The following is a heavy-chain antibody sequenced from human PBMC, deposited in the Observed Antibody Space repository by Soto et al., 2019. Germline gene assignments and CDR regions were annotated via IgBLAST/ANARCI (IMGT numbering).Heavy chain of an antibody. CDR2: ISGSGGST. J-gene: IGHJ5*02. Sequence: EVQLLESGGGLVQPGGSLRLSCAASGFTFSSYAMSWVRQAPGKGLEWVSAISGSGGSTYYADSVKGRFTISRDHSKNTRYLQMNSLRAEDTAVYYCAKVAHSSGWLRWFDPWGQGTMVTVSA. V-gene: IGHV3-23*01. D-gene: IGHD6-19*01. CDR3: AKVAHSSGWLRWFDP. CDR1: GFTFSSYA.